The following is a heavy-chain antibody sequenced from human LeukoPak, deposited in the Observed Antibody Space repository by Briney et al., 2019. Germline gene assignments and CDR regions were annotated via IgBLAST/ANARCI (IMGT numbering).Heavy chain of an antibody. Sequence: ESLKISCKGSGYSFTSYWIGWVRQMPGKGLEWMGIIYPGDSDTRYSPSFQGQVTISADKSISTAYLQWSSLKASDTAMYYCARVGQVDIVATNHLWIGYFDYWGQGTLVTVSS. CDR2: IYPGDSDT. CDR3: ARVGQVDIVATNHLWIGYFDY. J-gene: IGHJ4*02. V-gene: IGHV5-51*01. CDR1: GYSFTSYW. D-gene: IGHD5-12*01.